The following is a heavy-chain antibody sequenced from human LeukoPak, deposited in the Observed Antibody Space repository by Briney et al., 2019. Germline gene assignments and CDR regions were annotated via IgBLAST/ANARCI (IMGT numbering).Heavy chain of an antibody. CDR3: ARGFSPSDIVVVVAAIGFDP. D-gene: IGHD2-15*01. V-gene: IGHV4-39*01. CDR2: INHSGST. CDR1: GGSISSGDSY. J-gene: IGHJ5*02. Sequence: SETLSLTCTVSGGSISSGDSYWSWIRRHPGKGLEWIGEINHSGSTNYNPSLNSRVTISVDTSKHQFSLKLTSVTAADTAVFYCARGFSPSDIVVVVAAIGFDPWGQGTLVTVYS.